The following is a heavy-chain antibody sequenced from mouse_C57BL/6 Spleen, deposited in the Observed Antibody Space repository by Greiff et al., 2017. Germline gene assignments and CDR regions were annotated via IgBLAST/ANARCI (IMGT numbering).Heavy chain of an antibody. V-gene: IGHV2-2*01. CDR1: GFSFTSYG. J-gene: IGHJ1*03. CDR3: ARSYYGSSHRYFDV. CDR2: IWSGGST. Sequence: VQLVESGPGLVQPSQCLSITCTVSGFSFTSYGVHWVRQSPGQGLVWLGVIWSGGSTDYNAAFIPRLSISKDNSKSKVFFKMNSLQADDTAIYYCARSYYGSSHRYFDVWGTGTTVTVSS. D-gene: IGHD1-1*01.